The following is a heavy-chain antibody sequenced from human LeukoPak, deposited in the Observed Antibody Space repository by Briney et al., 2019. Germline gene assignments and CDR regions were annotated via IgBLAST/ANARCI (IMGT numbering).Heavy chain of an antibody. Sequence: GGSLRLSCAASGFTFSSYWMSWVRQAPGKGLEWVANIKQDGSEKYYVDSVKGRFTISRDNAKNSLYLQMNSLRAEDTAVYYCAKDRGSYCGGDCYSSPIDYWGQGTLVTVSS. CDR2: IKQDGSEK. D-gene: IGHD2-21*02. CDR1: GFTFSSYW. V-gene: IGHV3-7*03. J-gene: IGHJ4*02. CDR3: AKDRGSYCGGDCYSSPIDY.